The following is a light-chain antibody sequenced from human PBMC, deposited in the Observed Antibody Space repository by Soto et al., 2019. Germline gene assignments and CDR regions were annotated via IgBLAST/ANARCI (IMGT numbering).Light chain of an antibody. V-gene: IGKV3-15*01. J-gene: IGKJ4*01. CDR2: GAS. Sequence: EIVMTQSPVTLSVSPGERAALSCRASQSVGSILAWYQQKPGQAPRLLIYGASSRATGIPARFSGSGSGTEFTLTISSLQSEDFAIYYCQQLNKYPSTFGGGTKVDIK. CDR1: QSVGSI. CDR3: QQLNKYPST.